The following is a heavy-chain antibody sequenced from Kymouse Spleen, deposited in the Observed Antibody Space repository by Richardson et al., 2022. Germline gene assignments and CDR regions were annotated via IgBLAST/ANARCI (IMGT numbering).Heavy chain of an antibody. Sequence: EVQLVESGGGLVQPGGSLRLSCAASGFTFSSYAMSWVRQAPGKGLEWVSAISGSGGSTYYADSVKGRFTISRDNSKNTLYLQMNSLRAEDTAVYYCAKGRAVAGGDYYYYGMDVWGQGTTVTVSS. J-gene: IGHJ6*02. CDR1: GFTFSSYA. D-gene: IGHD6-19*01. V-gene: IGHV3-23*04. CDR2: ISGSGGST. CDR3: AKGRAVAGGDYYYYGMDV.